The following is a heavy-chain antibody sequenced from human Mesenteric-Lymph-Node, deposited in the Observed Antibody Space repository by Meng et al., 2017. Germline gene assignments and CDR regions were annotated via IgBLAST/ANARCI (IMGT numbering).Heavy chain of an antibody. V-gene: IGHV1-8*01. CDR1: GYTFTSYD. CDR2: MNPNSGNT. CDR3: ASSRTGYDFWSGYSY. Sequence: QGQVVKTGAEVKKPGSSVKVSCKASGYTFTSYDINWVRQATGQGLEWMGWMNPNSGNTGYAQKFQGRVTMTRNTSISTAYMELSSLRSEDTAVYYCASSRTGYDFWSGYSYWGQGTLVTVSS. J-gene: IGHJ4*02. D-gene: IGHD3-3*01.